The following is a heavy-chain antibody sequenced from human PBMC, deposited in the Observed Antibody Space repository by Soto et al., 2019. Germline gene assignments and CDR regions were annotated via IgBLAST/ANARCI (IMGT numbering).Heavy chain of an antibody. Sequence: GGSLRLSCAASGFTFSSYAMSWFRQAPGKGLEWVSAISGSGGSTYYADSVKGRFTISRDNSKNTLYLQMNSLRAEDTAVYYCAKDLRAGTLADLYYYYGMDVWGQGTTVTVSS. CDR3: AKDLRAGTLADLYYYYGMDV. V-gene: IGHV3-23*01. J-gene: IGHJ6*02. D-gene: IGHD1-1*01. CDR1: GFTFSSYA. CDR2: ISGSGGST.